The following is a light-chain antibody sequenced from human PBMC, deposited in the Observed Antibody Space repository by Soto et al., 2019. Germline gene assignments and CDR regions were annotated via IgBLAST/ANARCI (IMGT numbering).Light chain of an antibody. CDR3: MQPLPSWT. Sequence: DIVMTQTPPSLPVNPGEPASISRRSSQSLLHSNGYNYLDWYLQKPGQSPKLLIYLGSNPASGVPDRFSGSGSGTDFTLKIRRVEAEDFGVYYCMQPLPSWTFGQGTKVDIK. CDR2: LGS. V-gene: IGKV2-28*01. J-gene: IGKJ1*01. CDR1: QSLLHSNGYNY.